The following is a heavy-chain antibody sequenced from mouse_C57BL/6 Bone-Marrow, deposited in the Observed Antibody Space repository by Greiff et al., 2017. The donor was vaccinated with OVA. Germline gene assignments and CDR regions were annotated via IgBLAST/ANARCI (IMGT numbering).Heavy chain of an antibody. CDR1: GYTFTSYW. J-gene: IGHJ2*01. D-gene: IGHD3-2*02. CDR2: INPSNGGT. V-gene: IGHV1-53*01. Sequence: QVQLQQPGTELVKPGASVKLSCKASGYTFTSYWMHWVKQRPGQGLEWIGNINPSNGGTNYNEKFESKATLTVDKSSSAAYMQLSRLTSEDSAVDYCAREGTAQAYVDYWGQGTTLTVSS. CDR3: AREGTAQAYVDY.